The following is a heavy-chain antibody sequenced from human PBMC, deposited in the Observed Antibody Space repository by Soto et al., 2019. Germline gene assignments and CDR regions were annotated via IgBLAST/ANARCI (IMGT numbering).Heavy chain of an antibody. D-gene: IGHD1-26*01. J-gene: IGHJ4*02. CDR3: AREDMSGTYYFDS. CDR2: VYYSGIT. CDR1: GGSVSSQTHF. V-gene: IGHV4-61*01. Sequence: QVQLQESGPKLVKPSETLSLTCRVSGGSVSSQTHFWSWIRQAPGKGLEWIGYVYYSGITNFNPYLKSRVTISADTSNNQIFLSLTSVTAADTAVYYCAREDMSGTYYFDSWGQGTLVTVSS.